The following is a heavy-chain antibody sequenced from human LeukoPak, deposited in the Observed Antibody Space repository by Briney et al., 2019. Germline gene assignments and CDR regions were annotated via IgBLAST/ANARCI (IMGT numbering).Heavy chain of an antibody. Sequence: SETLSLTCAVYGGSFSLYYWTWIRQPPGKGLEWIGYIYYSGSTSYNPPLKSRVTISVDTSKNQFSLKLSSVTAADTAVYYCARGLFRRGVVVAASRRPASFDYWGQGTLVTVSS. CDR1: GGSFSLYY. V-gene: IGHV4-59*12. J-gene: IGHJ4*02. CDR3: ARGLFRRGVVVAASRRPASFDY. CDR2: IYYSGST. D-gene: IGHD2-15*01.